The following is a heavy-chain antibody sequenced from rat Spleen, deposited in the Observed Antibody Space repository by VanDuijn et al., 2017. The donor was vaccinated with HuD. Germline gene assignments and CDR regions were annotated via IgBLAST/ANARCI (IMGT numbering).Heavy chain of an antibody. J-gene: IGHJ3*01. CDR1: GFTFSSYW. CDR3: AKVPSNNYGGWFAY. D-gene: IGHD1-11*01. Sequence: EVQLVETGGGLVQPGRSLKLSCVASGFTFSSYWMYWIRQAPGKGLEWVSSISTDGGNTYYPDSVKGRFSISRDNAKSTLYLQMDSLRSEDTATYYCAKVPSNNYGGWFAYWGQGTLVTVSS. CDR2: ISTDGGNT. V-gene: IGHV5-58*01.